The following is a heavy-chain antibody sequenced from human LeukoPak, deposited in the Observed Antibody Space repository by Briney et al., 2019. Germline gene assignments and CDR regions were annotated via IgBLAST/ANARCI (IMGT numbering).Heavy chain of an antibody. V-gene: IGHV3-66*01. D-gene: IGHD3-22*01. Sequence: PSETLSLTCALYDRSLNGYYWTWVRQAPGKGLEWLSVIYSGGNTYYADSVRGRFTISRDNSKNTLYLQMNNLRAEDTAVYYCVRDRGAYYYETGYWGQGILVTVSS. CDR3: VRDRGAYYYETGY. J-gene: IGHJ4*02. CDR2: IYSGGNT. CDR1: DRSLNGYY.